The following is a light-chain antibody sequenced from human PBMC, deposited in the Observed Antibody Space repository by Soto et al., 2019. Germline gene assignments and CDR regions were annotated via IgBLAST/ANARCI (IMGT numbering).Light chain of an antibody. CDR3: SSYTSSSTLYV. J-gene: IGLJ1*01. CDR1: SSDVGGYNY. Sequence: QSALTQPASVSGSPGQSITISCTGTSSDVGGYNYVSWYQQHPGKAPKLMIYDVSNQPSGVSNRFSGSKSGNMASLTISGLQAEDEADYYCSSYTSSSTLYVFGTGTKVTVL. V-gene: IGLV2-14*01. CDR2: DVS.